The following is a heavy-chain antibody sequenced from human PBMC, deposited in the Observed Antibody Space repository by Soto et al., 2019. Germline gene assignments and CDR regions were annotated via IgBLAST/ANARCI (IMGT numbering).Heavy chain of an antibody. V-gene: IGHV4-59*01. CDR1: GGSISSYY. D-gene: IGHD3-10*01. CDR3: ARGTITMVRGDWFDP. CDR2: IYYSGST. Sequence: SETLSLACTVSGGSISSYYWSWIRQPPGKGLEWIGYIYYSGSTNYNPSLKSRVTISVDTSKNQFSLKLSSVTAADTAVYYCARGTITMVRGDWFDPWGQGTLVTVSS. J-gene: IGHJ5*02.